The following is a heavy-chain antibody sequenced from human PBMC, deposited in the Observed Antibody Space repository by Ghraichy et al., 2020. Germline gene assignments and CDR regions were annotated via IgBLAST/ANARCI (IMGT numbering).Heavy chain of an antibody. D-gene: IGHD2-15*01. J-gene: IGHJ4*02. V-gene: IGHV3-15*01. CDR1: GFTFSNAW. Sequence: GESLNISCAASGFTFSNAWMSWVRQAPGKGLEWVGRIKSKTDGGTTDYAAPVKGRFTISRDDSKNTLYLQMNSLKTEDTAVYYCTTTGFPPTPDVAATVDYWGQGTLVTVSS. CDR2: IKSKTDGGTT. CDR3: TTTGFPPTPDVAATVDY.